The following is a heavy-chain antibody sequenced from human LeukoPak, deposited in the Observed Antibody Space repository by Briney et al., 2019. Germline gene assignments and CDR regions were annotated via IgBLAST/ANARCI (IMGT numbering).Heavy chain of an antibody. CDR1: GLTFDDYA. V-gene: IGHV3-9*01. CDR3: AKDVDYYGSGSF. D-gene: IGHD3-10*01. J-gene: IGHJ4*02. CDR2: ISWNSGSI. Sequence: GGSLRLSCAASGLTFDDYAMHWVRQAPGKGLEWVSGISWNSGSIGYADSVKGRFTISRDNAKNSLYLQMNSLRAEDTALYYCAKDVDYYGSGSFWGQGTPVTVSS.